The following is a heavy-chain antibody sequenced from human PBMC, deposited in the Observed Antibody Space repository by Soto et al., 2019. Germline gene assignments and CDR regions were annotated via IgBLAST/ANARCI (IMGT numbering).Heavy chain of an antibody. J-gene: IGHJ3*02. CDR1: GYSFTGNS. CDR3: ARDQPLLWFGESKAHDAFDI. V-gene: IGHV1-2*02. CDR2: INPNNGGT. D-gene: IGHD3-10*01. Sequence: ASVKVSCKASGYSFTGNSMHWVRQAPGQGLEWMGWINPNNGGTNYAQKFQGRVTMTRDTSISTAYMDLSRLRSDDTAVYYCARDQPLLWFGESKAHDAFDIWGQGTMVTVSS.